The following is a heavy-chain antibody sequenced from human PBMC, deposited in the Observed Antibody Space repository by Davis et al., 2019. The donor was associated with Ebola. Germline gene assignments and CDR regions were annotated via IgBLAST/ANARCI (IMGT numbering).Heavy chain of an antibody. CDR2: IYSGGST. Sequence: GESLKISCAASGFTVSSNYMSWVRQAPGKGLEWVSVIYSGGSTYYAEYVKGRFTISRDNSKNTLYLQMNSRRAEDTAVYYCARVVCSGGSCYSDYWGQGTLVTVSS. V-gene: IGHV3-53*01. D-gene: IGHD2-15*01. CDR1: GFTVSSNY. J-gene: IGHJ4*02. CDR3: ARVVCSGGSCYSDY.